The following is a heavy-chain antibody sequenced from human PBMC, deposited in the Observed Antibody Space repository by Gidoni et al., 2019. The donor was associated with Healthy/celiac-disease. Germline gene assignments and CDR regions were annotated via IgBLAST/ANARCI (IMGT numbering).Heavy chain of an antibody. CDR1: GFTFSSYW. J-gene: IGHJ4*02. Sequence: EVQLVESGGGLVQPGGSLRLSCAASGFTFSSYWLSWVRKAPGKGLEWVANIKQEVSEKEYVDFVKGRVTISRDNAKNSLYLTMNSLRVEDTAVYYCARAPSRGIVVVPAATPNYFDDWGQGTLVTVS. V-gene: IGHV3-7*01. CDR3: ARAPSRGIVVVPAATPNYFDD. CDR2: IKQEVSEK. D-gene: IGHD2-2*01.